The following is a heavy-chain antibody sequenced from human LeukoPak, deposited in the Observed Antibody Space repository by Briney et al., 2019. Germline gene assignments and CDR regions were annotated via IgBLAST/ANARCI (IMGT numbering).Heavy chain of an antibody. CDR3: ARVDCSGGSCYFDY. V-gene: IGHV3-74*01. D-gene: IGHD2-15*01. CDR2: INSDGSST. J-gene: IGHJ4*02. CDR1: GFTFSRYW. Sequence: GGSLRLTCAASGFTFSRYWMHWVRQTPGKGLVWVSRINSDGSSTRYADSVKGRFTISRDNAKNTLDLRMSSLRAEDTAVYYCARVDCSGGSCYFDYWGQGTLVTVPS.